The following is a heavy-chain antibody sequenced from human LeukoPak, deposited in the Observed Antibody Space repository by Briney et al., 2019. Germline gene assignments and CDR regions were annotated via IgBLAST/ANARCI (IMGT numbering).Heavy chain of an antibody. D-gene: IGHD4-17*01. V-gene: IGHV3-23*01. CDR1: GFTFTTYG. CDR3: AKAPKFTVTHPEDY. J-gene: IGHJ4*02. Sequence: GGSLRLSCAASGFTFTTYGMNWVRQAPGKGLEWVSGISGSGSNTYYADSVKGRLTTSRDNSKNTLYLQINSLRAEDTAVYYCAKAPKFTVTHPEDYWGQGTLVTVSS. CDR2: ISGSGSNT.